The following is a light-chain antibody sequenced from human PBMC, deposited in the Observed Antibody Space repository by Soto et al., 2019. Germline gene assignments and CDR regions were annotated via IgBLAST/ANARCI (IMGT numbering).Light chain of an antibody. CDR1: SSDIGRYNF. CDR2: DVT. CDR3: CSYAGTYTDV. Sequence: QSALAQPRSVSGSPGQSVTISCTGTSSDIGRYNFVSWHQQHPGKAPHLLIFDVTKRPSGVPDRFSGSRSGNTAYLTISGLQADDEADFYCCSYAGTYTDVFGTGTKVTV. J-gene: IGLJ1*01. V-gene: IGLV2-11*01.